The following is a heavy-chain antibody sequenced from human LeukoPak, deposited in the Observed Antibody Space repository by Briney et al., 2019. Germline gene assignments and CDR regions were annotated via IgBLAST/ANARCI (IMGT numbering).Heavy chain of an antibody. D-gene: IGHD3-10*01. V-gene: IGHV3-30*02. CDR2: IRYDGSNK. Sequence: GGSLRLSCAASGFTFSSYGMHWVRQAPGKGLEWVAFIRYDGSNKYYADSVKGRFTISRDNSKNTLYLQMNSLRAEDTAVYYCARGRGGYGSGSTYFDYWGQGTLVTVSS. CDR3: ARGRGGYGSGSTYFDY. J-gene: IGHJ4*02. CDR1: GFTFSSYG.